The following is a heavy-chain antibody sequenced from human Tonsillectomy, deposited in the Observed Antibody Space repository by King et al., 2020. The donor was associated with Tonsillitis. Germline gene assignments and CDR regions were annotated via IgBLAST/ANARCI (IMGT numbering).Heavy chain of an antibody. CDR2: IYYSGST. Sequence: VQLQESGPGLVKPSETLSLTCTVSGGSISSYYWSWIRQPPGKGLEWIGYIYYSGSTNYNPSLKSRVTISVDTSKNQFSLKLSSVTAADTAVYYCARGVDRVAIDYWGQGTLVTVSS. J-gene: IGHJ4*02. CDR3: ARGVDRVAIDY. V-gene: IGHV4-59*01. CDR1: GGSISSYY. D-gene: IGHD5-12*01.